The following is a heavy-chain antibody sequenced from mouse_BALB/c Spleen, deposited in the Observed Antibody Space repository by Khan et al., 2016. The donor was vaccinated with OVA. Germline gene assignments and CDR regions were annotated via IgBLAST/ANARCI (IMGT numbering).Heavy chain of an antibody. J-gene: IGHJ3*01. D-gene: IGHD2-12*01. CDR1: GDSITSGY. V-gene: IGHV3-8*02. CDR2: IIYTGYT. CDR3: ARATYRYAFVY. Sequence: EVQLQESGPSLVKPSQTLSLTCSVTGDSITSGYWNWIRTFPGNKLEYMGYIIYTGYTYYNPSLQSRISITRHTSNNQYYLQLNSVTDEDTATNYCARATYRYAFVYWGQGALVTVSA.